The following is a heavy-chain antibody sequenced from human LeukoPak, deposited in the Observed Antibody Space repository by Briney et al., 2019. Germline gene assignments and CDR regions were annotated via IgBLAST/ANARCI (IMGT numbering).Heavy chain of an antibody. CDR1: GFTFSSYS. V-gene: IGHV3-21*01. CDR2: ISSSSSYI. J-gene: IGHJ4*02. CDR3: ARAGPSYFDY. Sequence: GGPLRLSCAASGFTFSSYSMNWVRQAPGKGLEWVSSISSSSSYIYYADSVKGRFTISRDNAKNSLYLQMNSLRAEDTAVYYCARAGPSYFDYWGQGTLVTVSS.